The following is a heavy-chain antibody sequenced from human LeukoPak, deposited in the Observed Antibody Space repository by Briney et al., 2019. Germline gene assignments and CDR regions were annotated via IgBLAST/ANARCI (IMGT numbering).Heavy chain of an antibody. Sequence: PGGSLRLSCAASGFTFSSYWMRWVCQAPGKGLEWVANIKQDGSEKYYEDSVKGRFTISRDNAKNSLYLQMNSLRAEDTAVYYCARVIITTGGFDYGMDVWGQGTTVTVSS. D-gene: IGHD3-10*01. V-gene: IGHV3-7*04. CDR1: GFTFSSYW. CDR2: IKQDGSEK. CDR3: ARVIITTGGFDYGMDV. J-gene: IGHJ6*02.